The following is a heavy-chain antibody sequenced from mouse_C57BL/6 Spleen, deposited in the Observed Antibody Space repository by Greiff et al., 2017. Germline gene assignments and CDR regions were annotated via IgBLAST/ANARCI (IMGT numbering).Heavy chain of an antibody. CDR2: INPSSGYT. V-gene: IGHV1-4*01. Sequence: QVQLKQSGAELARPGASVKMSCKASGYTFTSYTMHWVQQRPGQGLEWIGYINPSSGYTKYNQKFKDKATLTADKSSSTAYMQLSSLTSEDSAVYYCARGGSKNHCDVWGTGTTVTVSS. J-gene: IGHJ1*03. CDR1: GYTFTSYT. CDR3: ARGGSKNHCDV. D-gene: IGHD2-5*01.